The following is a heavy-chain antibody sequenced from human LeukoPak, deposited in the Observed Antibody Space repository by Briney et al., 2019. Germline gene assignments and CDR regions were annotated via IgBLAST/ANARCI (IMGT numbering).Heavy chain of an antibody. J-gene: IGHJ3*02. V-gene: IGHV1-46*01. CDR2: TNPSGGST. CDR3: ARAWYSSGWSSGWDAFDI. D-gene: IGHD6-19*01. Sequence: ASVKVSCKASGYTFTSYYMHWVRQAPGQGLEWMGITNPSGGSTSYAQKFQGRVTMTRDTSTSTVYMELSSLRSENTAVYYCARAWYSSGWSSGWDAFDIWGQGTMVTVSS. CDR1: GYTFTSYY.